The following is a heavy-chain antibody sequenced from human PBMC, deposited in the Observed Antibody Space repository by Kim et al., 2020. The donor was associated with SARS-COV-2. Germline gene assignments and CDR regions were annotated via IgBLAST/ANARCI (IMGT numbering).Heavy chain of an antibody. D-gene: IGHD6-19*01. Sequence: GGSLRLSCAASGFTFSNAWMSWVRQAPGKGLEWVGRIKSKTDGGTTDYAAPVKGRFTISRDDSKNTLYLQMNSLKTEYTAVYYCTTGGQWLLYYYGMDVWGQGTTVTVSS. CDR1: GFTFSNAW. J-gene: IGHJ6*02. V-gene: IGHV3-15*01. CDR3: TTGGQWLLYYYGMDV. CDR2: IKSKTDGGTT.